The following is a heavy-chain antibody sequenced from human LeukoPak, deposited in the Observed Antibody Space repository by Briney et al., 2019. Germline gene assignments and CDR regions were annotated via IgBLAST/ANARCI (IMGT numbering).Heavy chain of an antibody. CDR3: AKELYDSSGYFDY. J-gene: IGHJ4*02. V-gene: IGHV3-9*01. CDR2: ISWNSGSI. D-gene: IGHD3-22*01. CDR1: GFTFSNYA. Sequence: PGGSLRLSCEASGFTFSNYAIHWVRQAPGKGLEWVSGISWNSGSIGYADSVKGRFTISRDNAKNSLYLQMNSLRAEDTALYYCAKELYDSSGYFDYWGQGTLVTVSS.